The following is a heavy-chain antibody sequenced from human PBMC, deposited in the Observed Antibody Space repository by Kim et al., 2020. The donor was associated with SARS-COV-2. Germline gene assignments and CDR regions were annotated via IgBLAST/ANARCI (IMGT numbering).Heavy chain of an antibody. J-gene: IGHJ4*02. Sequence: ASVKVSCKPSGYTFTANFMHWVRQAPEQGLEWMGWINSRTGATSYAQRFQGRVTMTRDTSISTSFLELSSLTSDDTAVYYCARGSGSSWFDYWGQGTLVTVSS. D-gene: IGHD6-13*01. CDR1: GYTFTANF. CDR3: ARGSGSSWFDY. CDR2: INSRTGAT. V-gene: IGHV1-2*02.